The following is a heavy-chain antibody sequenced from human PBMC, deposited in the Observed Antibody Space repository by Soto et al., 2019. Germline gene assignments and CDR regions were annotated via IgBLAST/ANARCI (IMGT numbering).Heavy chain of an antibody. CDR2: IYYSGST. CDR3: ARSTYGLMVSFDY. V-gene: IGHV4-59*01. Sequence: KPSETLSLTCTVSGGSISSYYWSWIRQPPGKGLEWIGYIYYSGSTNYNPSLKSRVTISVDTSKNQFSLKLSSVTAADTAVYYCARSTYGLMVSFDYWGQGTLVTVSS. J-gene: IGHJ4*02. CDR1: GGSISSYY. D-gene: IGHD2-8*01.